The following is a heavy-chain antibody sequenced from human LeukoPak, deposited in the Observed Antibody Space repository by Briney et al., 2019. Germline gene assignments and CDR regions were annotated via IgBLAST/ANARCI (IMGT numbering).Heavy chain of an antibody. J-gene: IGHJ3*02. V-gene: IGHV4-59*01. CDR1: GGSISTYY. CDR3: ARVGFRTAFDI. D-gene: IGHD3-10*01. CDR2: IHYSGST. Sequence: SETLSLTCTVSGGSISTYYWSWIRQPPGKGLDWIGYIHYSGSTNYNPFLKSRVTISVDTSKNQFFLKLSSVTAADTAVYYCARVGFRTAFDIWGQGTMGTVSS.